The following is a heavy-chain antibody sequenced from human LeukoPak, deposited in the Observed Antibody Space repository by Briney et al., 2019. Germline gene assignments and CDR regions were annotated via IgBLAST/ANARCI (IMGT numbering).Heavy chain of an antibody. J-gene: IGHJ4*02. Sequence: KASETLSLTCTVSGGSISSYYWSWIRQPPRKGLGWIGYIYYSGSTNYNPSLKSRVTISVDTSKNQFSLKLSSVTAADTAVYYCARAKYYYDSSGYYLFDYWGQGTLVTGSS. CDR2: IYYSGST. D-gene: IGHD3-22*01. CDR3: ARAKYYYDSSGYYLFDY. CDR1: GGSISSYY. V-gene: IGHV4-59*01.